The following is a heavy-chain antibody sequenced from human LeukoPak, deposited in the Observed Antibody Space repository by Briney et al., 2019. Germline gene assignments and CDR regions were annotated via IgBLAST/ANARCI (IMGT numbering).Heavy chain of an antibody. V-gene: IGHV3-30*03. Sequence: TGGSLRLSCAASGFTFSSYGMHWVRQAPGKGLEWVAVISYDGSNKYYADSVKGRFTISRDNSKNTLYLQMNSLRAEDTAVYYCASEYCGSTSCYSWGQGTLVTVSS. CDR3: ASEYCGSTSCYS. D-gene: IGHD2-2*01. CDR2: ISYDGSNK. J-gene: IGHJ4*02. CDR1: GFTFSSYG.